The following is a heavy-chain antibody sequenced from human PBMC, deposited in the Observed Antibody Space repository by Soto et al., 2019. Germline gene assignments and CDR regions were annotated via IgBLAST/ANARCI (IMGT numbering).Heavy chain of an antibody. CDR2: IYYSGST. D-gene: IGHD6-19*01. V-gene: IGHV4-39*01. CDR3: ARQSAGAYYFDF. Sequence: SETLSLTCTVSGGSISSDDYYWAWIRQPPGKGLEWIGTIYYSGSTYYNPSLKSRVTISVDTSKSQFSLKLSSVTAADTAVYYCARQSAGAYYFDFWGQGTLVTVSS. CDR1: GGSISSDDYY. J-gene: IGHJ4*02.